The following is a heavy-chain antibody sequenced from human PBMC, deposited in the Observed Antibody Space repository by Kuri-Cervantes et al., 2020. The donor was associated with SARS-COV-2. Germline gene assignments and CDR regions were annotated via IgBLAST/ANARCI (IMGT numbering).Heavy chain of an antibody. Sequence: GGSLRLSCAASGFTVSSNYMSWVRQAPGKGLEWVSVIYSGGSTYYADSVKGRFTISRDNSKNTLYLQMNSLRAEDTAVYYCITDRSGSYWVEAGNYWGQGTLVTGSS. V-gene: IGHV3-53*01. CDR2: IYSGGST. J-gene: IGHJ4*02. CDR1: GFTVSSNY. D-gene: IGHD1-26*01. CDR3: ITDRSGSYWVEAGNY.